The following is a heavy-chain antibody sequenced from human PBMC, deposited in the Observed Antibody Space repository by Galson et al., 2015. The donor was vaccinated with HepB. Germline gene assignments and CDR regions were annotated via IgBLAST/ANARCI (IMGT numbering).Heavy chain of an antibody. CDR1: GFTFSSYW. CDR2: INSDGSST. Sequence: SLRLSCAASGFTFSSYWMHWVRQAPGKGLVWVSRINSDGSSTSYADSVKGRFTISRDNAKNTLYLQMSSLRAEDTAVYYCARAGGNDWYFDLWGRGTLVTVSS. D-gene: IGHD3-16*01. V-gene: IGHV3-74*01. J-gene: IGHJ2*01. CDR3: ARAGGNDWYFDL.